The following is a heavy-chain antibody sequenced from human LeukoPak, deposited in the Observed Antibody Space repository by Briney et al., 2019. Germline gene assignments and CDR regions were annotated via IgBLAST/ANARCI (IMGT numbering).Heavy chain of an antibody. D-gene: IGHD2-2*03. V-gene: IGHV4-34*01. CDR1: GGSFSGYY. CDR3: ARSGMVATGSCSY. J-gene: IGHJ4*02. CDR2: INHSGST. Sequence: SETLSLTCAVYGGSFSGYYWSWIRQPPGKGLEWIGEINHSGSTNYNPSLKSRVTISVDTSKNQFSLKLSSVTAADTAVYYCARSGMVATGSCSYWGQGTLVTVSS.